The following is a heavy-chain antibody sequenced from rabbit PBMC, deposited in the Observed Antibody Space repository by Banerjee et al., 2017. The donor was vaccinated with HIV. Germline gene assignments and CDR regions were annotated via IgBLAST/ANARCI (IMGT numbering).Heavy chain of an antibody. CDR3: VSYDDYGDRNL. CDR2: IDPVFRST. CDR1: GIHFSSYG. Sequence: QLVESGGGLVQPGESLKLSCKASGIHFSSYGMSWVRQAPGKGLEWIGYIDPVFRSTYYASWVNGRFTISSHNAQNTLYLQLNSLTAADTATYFCVSYDDYGDRNLWGPGTLVTVS. J-gene: IGHJ4*01. V-gene: IGHV1S7*01. D-gene: IGHD2-1*01.